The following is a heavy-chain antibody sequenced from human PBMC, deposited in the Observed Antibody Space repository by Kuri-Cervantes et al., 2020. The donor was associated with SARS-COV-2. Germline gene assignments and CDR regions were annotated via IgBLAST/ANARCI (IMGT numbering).Heavy chain of an antibody. J-gene: IGHJ4*02. CDR3: ARGVPEQVQFDY. CDR1: GGSISSGGYY. D-gene: IGHD1/OR15-1a*01. CDR2: IYYSGST. V-gene: IGHV4-31*02. Sequence: SGPLSPTGTVSGGSISSGGYYWSWIRQHPGKGLEWIGYIYYSGSTYYNPSLKSRVTISVDTSKNQFSLKLSSVTAADTAVYYCARGVPEQVQFDYWGQGTLVTVSS.